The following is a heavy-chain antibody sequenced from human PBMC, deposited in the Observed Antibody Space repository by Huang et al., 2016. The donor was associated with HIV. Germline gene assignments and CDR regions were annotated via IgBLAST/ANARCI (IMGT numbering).Heavy chain of an antibody. CDR3: SKDSSGYDYGCSVGY. J-gene: IGHJ4*02. CDR2: IRREAYGGTK. D-gene: IGHD5-18*01. V-gene: IGHV3-49*03. CDR1: GFPFGVYG. Sequence: EVQLVESGCGLVQPGRSLRLSCTASGFPFGVYGLCWFRQAPGKGRGWVGRIRREAYGGTKEYATSVKDRFTISRDESKNIAYLQKHSLKTDDTAGYYWSKDSSGYDYGCSVGYWGQGTLVTVSS.